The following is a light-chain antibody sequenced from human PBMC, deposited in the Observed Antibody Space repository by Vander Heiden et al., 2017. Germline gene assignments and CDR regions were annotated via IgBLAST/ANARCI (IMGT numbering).Light chain of an antibody. V-gene: IGKV4-1*01. Sequence: DIVMTQSPDSLAVSLGERATINCKSSQSVLYSSNDKNYLAWYQQKPGQPPKLIIYWASTRESGVPDRFSGSGSGTDFTLTISSLQAEDVAVYYCQQDDTTLSTFGQGTRLEIK. CDR1: QSVLYSSNDKNY. CDR2: WAS. CDR3: QQDDTTLST. J-gene: IGKJ5*01.